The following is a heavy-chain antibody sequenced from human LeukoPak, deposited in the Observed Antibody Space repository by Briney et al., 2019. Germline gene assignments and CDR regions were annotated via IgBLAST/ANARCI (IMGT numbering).Heavy chain of an antibody. CDR1: GFTFSDYY. CDR2: ISSSGSTI. J-gene: IGHJ4*02. D-gene: IGHD3-3*01. Sequence: GGSLRLSCATSGFTFSDYYMSWIRQASGKGLEWVSYISSSGSTIYYADSVKGRFTISRDNAKNSLYLQMNSLRAEDTAVYYCASERAFGVVIRDYWGQGTLVTVSS. V-gene: IGHV3-11*01. CDR3: ASERAFGVVIRDY.